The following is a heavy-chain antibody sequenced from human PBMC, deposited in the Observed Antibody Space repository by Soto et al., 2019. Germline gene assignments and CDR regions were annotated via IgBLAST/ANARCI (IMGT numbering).Heavy chain of an antibody. CDR3: ARGGTNVEMATIDY. Sequence: SETLSLTCTVSGGSISSYYWSWIRQPPGKGLEWIGYIYYSGSTNYNPSLKSRVTISVDTSKNQFSLKLSSVTAADTAVYYCARGGTNVEMATIDYWGQGTLVTVSS. V-gene: IGHV4-59*01. J-gene: IGHJ4*02. D-gene: IGHD2-8*01. CDR2: IYYSGST. CDR1: GGSISSYY.